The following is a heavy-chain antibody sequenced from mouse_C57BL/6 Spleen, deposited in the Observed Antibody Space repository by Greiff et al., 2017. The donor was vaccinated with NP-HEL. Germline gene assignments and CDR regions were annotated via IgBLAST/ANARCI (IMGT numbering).Heavy chain of an antibody. Sequence: QVHVKQSGAELVKPGASVKISCKASGYAFSSYWMNWVKQRPGKGLEWIGQIYPGDGDTNYNGKFKGKATLTADKSSSTAYMQLSSLTSEDSAVYFCARWGTGAYWYFDVWGTGTTVTVSS. CDR3: ARWGTGAYWYFDV. D-gene: IGHD4-1*01. V-gene: IGHV1-80*01. CDR2: IYPGDGDT. J-gene: IGHJ1*03. CDR1: GYAFSSYW.